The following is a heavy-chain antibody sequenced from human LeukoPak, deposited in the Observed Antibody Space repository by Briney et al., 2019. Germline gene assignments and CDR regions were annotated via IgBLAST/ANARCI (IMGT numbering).Heavy chain of an antibody. D-gene: IGHD3-9*01. V-gene: IGHV1-8*01. J-gene: IGHJ4*02. CDR2: MKPNSGNT. CDR1: GYTFTSYD. Sequence: GASVKVSFKASGYTFTSYDINWVRKATGQGLEWMGWMKPNSGNTGYAQKFQGRVTMTRNTSISTAYMELGSLRSEDTAVYYCARGRIQYYDILTGLLQWDYWGQGTLVTVSS. CDR3: ARGRIQYYDILTGLLQWDY.